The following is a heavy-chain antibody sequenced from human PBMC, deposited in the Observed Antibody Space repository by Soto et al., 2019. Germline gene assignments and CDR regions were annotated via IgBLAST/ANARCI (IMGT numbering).Heavy chain of an antibody. Sequence: QVQLQESGPGLLQPSETLSLTCTVSGDSISAYYWSWIRQPPGKGLEWLGYISDSGRPDYSPSLKSRVTISRDTSKSQFSLILTSVTAADTAVYYCARDRWRKYDSTWRYYGLDVWGRGTTVTVSS. CDR3: ARDRWRKYDSTWRYYGLDV. D-gene: IGHD3-22*01. CDR1: GDSISAYY. CDR2: ISDSGRP. J-gene: IGHJ6*02. V-gene: IGHV4-59*01.